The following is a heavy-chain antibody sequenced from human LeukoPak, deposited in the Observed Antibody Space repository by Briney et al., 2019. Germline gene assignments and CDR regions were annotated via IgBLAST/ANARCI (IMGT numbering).Heavy chain of an antibody. CDR3: TVAGTTDY. J-gene: IGHJ4*02. V-gene: IGHV3-73*01. CDR1: GFTFSGSA. D-gene: IGHD2-15*01. Sequence: GGSLRLSCAASGFTFSGSAMHWVRQASGKGLEWVGRIGSKANSYATAYAASVKGRFTISRDDSKNTAYLQMNSLKTEDTAVYYCTVAGTTDYWGQGTLVTVSS. CDR2: IGSKANSYAT.